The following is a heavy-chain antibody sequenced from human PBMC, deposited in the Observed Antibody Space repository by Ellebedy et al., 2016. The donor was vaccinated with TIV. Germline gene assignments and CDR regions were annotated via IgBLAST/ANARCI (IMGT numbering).Heavy chain of an antibody. CDR3: ARAVGGSGSY. V-gene: IGHV3-7*01. D-gene: IGHD3-10*01. Sequence: GGSLRLXXAASGFTFSTYWMHWVRQAPGKGLEWVANIKEDGSQKYYVDSVKGRFTISRDNAKNSLYLQMNSLSAEDTAVYYCARAVGGSGSYWGQGTLVTVSP. CDR1: GFTFSTYW. J-gene: IGHJ4*02. CDR2: IKEDGSQK.